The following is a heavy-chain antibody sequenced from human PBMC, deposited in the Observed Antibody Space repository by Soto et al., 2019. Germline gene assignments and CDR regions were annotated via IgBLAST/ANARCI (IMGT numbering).Heavy chain of an antibody. CDR2: IIPIFGTA. CDR1: GGTFSSYA. CDR3: ARAKDSGSYGFDY. D-gene: IGHD1-26*01. Sequence: ASVKVSCKASGGTFSSYAISWVRQAPGQGLEWMGGIIPIFGTANYAQKFQGRVTITADESTSTAYMELSSLRSEDTAVYYCARAKDSGSYGFDYRGQGTLVTVSS. V-gene: IGHV1-69*13. J-gene: IGHJ4*02.